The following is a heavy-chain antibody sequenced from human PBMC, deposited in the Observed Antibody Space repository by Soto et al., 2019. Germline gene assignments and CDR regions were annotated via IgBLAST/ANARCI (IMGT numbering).Heavy chain of an antibody. CDR3: ARGTTGTTSYFDE. Sequence: SVQVSCQASGYTFTGYYLHWVRQAPGQGLEWMGWINPNSGGTNYAQKFQGRVTMTRDTSISTAYMELSRLRSDDTTVYYCARGTTGTTSYFDECGQGNLITVSS. D-gene: IGHD1-1*01. V-gene: IGHV1-2*02. CDR2: INPNSGGT. CDR1: GYTFTGYY. J-gene: IGHJ4*02.